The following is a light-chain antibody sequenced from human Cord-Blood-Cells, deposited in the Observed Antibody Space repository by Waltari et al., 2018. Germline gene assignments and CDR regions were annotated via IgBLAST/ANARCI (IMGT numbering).Light chain of an antibody. J-gene: IGKJ1*01. CDR3: QQYGSLWT. CDR1: QSVSSSY. Sequence: EIVLTQSPGTLSLSPGERATLSCMASQSVSSSYLAWYQQKPGQAPRLLIYGASSRATGIPDRFSGSGSGTDFTLTISRLEPEDFAVYYCQQYGSLWTFGQGTKVEIK. V-gene: IGKV3-20*01. CDR2: GAS.